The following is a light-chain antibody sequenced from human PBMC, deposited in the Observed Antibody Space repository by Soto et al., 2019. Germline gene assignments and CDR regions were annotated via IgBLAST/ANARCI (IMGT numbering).Light chain of an antibody. J-gene: IGKJ1*01. V-gene: IGKV3-20*01. Sequence: EIVLTQSPGTLSLSPGQRATLSCRASQSFSRTYLAWFQQKPGQPPRLLIYGTSSRATGIPDRFSGGGSETDFTLTISRLEPEDFAVYYCQHYGSSPPWTFGQGTKVEVK. CDR1: QSFSRTY. CDR2: GTS. CDR3: QHYGSSPPWT.